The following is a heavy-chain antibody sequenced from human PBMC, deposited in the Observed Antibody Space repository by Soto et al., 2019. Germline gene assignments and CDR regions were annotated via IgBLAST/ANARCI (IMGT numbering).Heavy chain of an antibody. CDR2: ISYDGSNK. Sequence: GGSLRLSCAASGFTFINYGMHWVRQAPGKGLEWVAVISYDGSNKYYADSVKGRFTISRDNSKNTLYLQMNSLRAEDTAVYYCAKESSYYYDSSGYFGFFDYWGQGT. V-gene: IGHV3-30*18. CDR3: AKESSYYYDSSGYFGFFDY. CDR1: GFTFINYG. D-gene: IGHD3-22*01. J-gene: IGHJ4*02.